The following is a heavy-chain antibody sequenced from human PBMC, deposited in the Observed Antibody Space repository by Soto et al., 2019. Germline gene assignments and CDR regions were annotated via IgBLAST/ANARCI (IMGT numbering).Heavy chain of an antibody. Sequence: VKLVESGGGLVKPGGSLTISCTASGLTLSDAWISWVRQTPGKGLEWVGRIRSKIDGGTTNYAAPVKGRFTVSRDDGKNTVYLDMNSMKTEDTAVYYCSVTSCRVTGCYWGQGTLVTVSS. CDR2: IRSKIDGGTT. V-gene: IGHV3-15*01. J-gene: IGHJ4*02. CDR3: SVTSCRVTGCY. CDR1: GLTLSDAW. D-gene: IGHD2-21*02.